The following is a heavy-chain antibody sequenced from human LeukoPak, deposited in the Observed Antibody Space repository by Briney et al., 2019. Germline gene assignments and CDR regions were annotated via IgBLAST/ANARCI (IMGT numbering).Heavy chain of an antibody. CDR3: VRAGDHVTYGGVDI. V-gene: IGHV6-1*01. D-gene: IGHD4-23*01. CDR2: TYYRSKWYN. J-gene: IGHJ3*02. CDR1: GDSVSSNSAS. Sequence: SQTLSLTCAISGDSVSSNSASWNWIRQSPSRGLEWLGRTYYRSKWYNDYAVSVKSRITINPDTSKSQFSLQLNSVNPEDTAVYYCVRAGDHVTYGGVDIWGLGTMVTVSS.